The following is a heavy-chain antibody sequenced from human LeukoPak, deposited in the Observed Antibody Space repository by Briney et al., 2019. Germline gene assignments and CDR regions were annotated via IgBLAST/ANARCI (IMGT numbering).Heavy chain of an antibody. J-gene: IGHJ4*02. CDR1: GFTFSSYA. V-gene: IGHV3-23*01. D-gene: IGHD3-22*01. CDR3: AKDLEYIYDSSGYYPAYTDY. CDR2: ISGSGGST. Sequence: GGSLRLSCAASGFTFSSYAMSWVRQAPGKGLEWVSAISGSGGSTYYADSVKGRFTISRDNSKNTLYLQMNSLRAEDTAVYYCAKDLEYIYDSSGYYPAYTDYWGQGTLVTVSS.